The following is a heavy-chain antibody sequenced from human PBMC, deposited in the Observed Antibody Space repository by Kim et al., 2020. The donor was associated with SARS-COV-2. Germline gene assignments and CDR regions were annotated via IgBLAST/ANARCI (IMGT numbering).Heavy chain of an antibody. CDR3: ARYRIAAADGGGMDV. V-gene: IGHV5-10-1*01. J-gene: IGHJ6*02. CDR1: GYSFTSYW. CDR2: IDPSDSYT. Sequence: GESLKISCKGSGYSFTSYWISWVRQMPGKGLEWMGRIDPSDSYTNYSPSFQGHVTITADKSISTAYLQWSSLKASDTAMYYCARYRIAAADGGGMDVWGQGTTVTVSS. D-gene: IGHD6-13*01.